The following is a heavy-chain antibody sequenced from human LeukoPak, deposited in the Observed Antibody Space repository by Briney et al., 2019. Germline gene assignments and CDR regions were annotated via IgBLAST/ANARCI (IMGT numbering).Heavy chain of an antibody. J-gene: IGHJ5*02. D-gene: IGHD3-22*01. V-gene: IGHV4-61*02. CDR3: ARGQDYYDSSGYYNWFDP. Sequence: SQTLSLTCTVSGGSISSGSYYWSWIRQPAGKGLEWIGRIYTSGSTNYNPSLKSRVTISVDTSKNQFSLKLSSVTAADTAVYYCARGQDYYDSSGYYNWFDPWGQGTLVTVSS. CDR2: IYTSGST. CDR1: GGSISSGSYY.